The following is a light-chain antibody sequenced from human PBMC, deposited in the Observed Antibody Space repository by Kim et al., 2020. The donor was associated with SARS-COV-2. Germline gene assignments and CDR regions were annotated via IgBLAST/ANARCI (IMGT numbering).Light chain of an antibody. Sequence: IRVTHSPPSLSASVGDRVTITCRASQDIRNHLAWYQQKPGKAPKLLIYETSTLQSGVPSRFSGSGSGTDYTLTIDRLQSEDFATYYCQDYYTYPLAFGGGTKVDIK. V-gene: IGKV1-8*01. CDR1: QDIRNH. CDR3: QDYYTYPLA. CDR2: ETS. J-gene: IGKJ4*01.